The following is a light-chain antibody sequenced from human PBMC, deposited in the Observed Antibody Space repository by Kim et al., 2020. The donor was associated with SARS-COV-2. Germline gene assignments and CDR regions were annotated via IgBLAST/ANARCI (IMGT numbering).Light chain of an antibody. CDR2: GAS. V-gene: IGKV3-15*01. Sequence: EIVMTQSPATLSVSPGERATLSCRASQSVSSTLAWYLQKPGQAPRLLIYGASTRATGIPARFSGSGSGTEFTLTISSLQSEDFAVYYCQQYNNWPPTFGQGTKVDIK. J-gene: IGKJ1*01. CDR1: QSVSST. CDR3: QQYNNWPPT.